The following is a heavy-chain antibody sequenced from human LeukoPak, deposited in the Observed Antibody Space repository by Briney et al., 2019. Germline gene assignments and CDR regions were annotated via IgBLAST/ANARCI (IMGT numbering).Heavy chain of an antibody. CDR2: ISSSGSTI. D-gene: IGHD3-22*01. CDR3: ARENYDSSGYYWFDP. J-gene: IGHJ5*02. Sequence: GGSLRLSCAASGFTFSSYEMNWVRQAPGKGLEGVSYISSSGSTIYYADSVKGRFTISRDNAKNSLYLQMNSLRAEDTAVYYCARENYDSSGYYWFDPWGRGTLVTVSS. V-gene: IGHV3-48*03. CDR1: GFTFSSYE.